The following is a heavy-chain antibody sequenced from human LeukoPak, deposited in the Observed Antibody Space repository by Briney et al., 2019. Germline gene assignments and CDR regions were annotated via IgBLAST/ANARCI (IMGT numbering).Heavy chain of an antibody. CDR1: GFTFSSYS. J-gene: IGHJ4*02. Sequence: PWGSLRLSRAASGFTFSSYSMNWVRQAPGKGLEWVSSISSSSSYIYYADSVKGRFTISRDNAKNSLYLQMNSLRAEDTAVYYCAREDYYDSSGYYYGGPYFDYWGQGTLVTVSS. D-gene: IGHD3-22*01. CDR3: AREDYYDSSGYYYGGPYFDY. CDR2: ISSSSSYI. V-gene: IGHV3-21*01.